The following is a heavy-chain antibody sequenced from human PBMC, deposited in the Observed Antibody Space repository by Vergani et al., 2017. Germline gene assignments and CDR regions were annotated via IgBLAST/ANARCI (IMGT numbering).Heavy chain of an antibody. CDR2: IRYDGSNK. Sequence: QVQLVESGGGVVQPGRSLRLSCAASGFTFGDHGIHWVRRAPGKGLEWVALIRYDGSNKYYADSVKGRFTISRDNSKNTLYLQMNSLRAEDTAVYYCAKDRYGSSSWYYYYGMDVWGQGTTVTVSS. CDR1: GFTFGDHG. V-gene: IGHV3-30*02. D-gene: IGHD6-13*01. CDR3: AKDRYGSSSWYYYYGMDV. J-gene: IGHJ6*02.